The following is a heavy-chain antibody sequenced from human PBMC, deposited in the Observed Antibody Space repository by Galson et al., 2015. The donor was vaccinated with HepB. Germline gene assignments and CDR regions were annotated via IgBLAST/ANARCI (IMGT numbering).Heavy chain of an antibody. D-gene: IGHD5-12*01. J-gene: IGHJ6*03. CDR3: ARAPVATINYYFYLEV. CDR1: GFTLSNYA. Sequence: SLRLSCAASGFTLSNYAMHWVRQAPGQGLEWVAVTSSDVSDKYYGDSVKGRFTTSRDNSKSTLYLQMNSLRPEDTAVYYCARAPVATINYYFYLEVWGKGTTVTVSS. CDR2: TSSDVSDK. V-gene: IGHV3-30*03.